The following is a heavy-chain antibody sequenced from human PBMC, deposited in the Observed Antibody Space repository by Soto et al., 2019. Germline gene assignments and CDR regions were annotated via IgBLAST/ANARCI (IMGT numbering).Heavy chain of an antibody. Sequence: ASVKVSCKASGYTFTGYYMHWVRQAPGQGLEWMGWINPNSGGTNYAQKFQGWVTMTRDTSISTAYMELSRLRSGDMAVYYCARGRSDRPNDAFDIWGQGTMVTVSS. CDR3: ARGRSDRPNDAFDI. CDR2: INPNSGGT. V-gene: IGHV1-2*04. CDR1: GYTFTGYY. J-gene: IGHJ3*02.